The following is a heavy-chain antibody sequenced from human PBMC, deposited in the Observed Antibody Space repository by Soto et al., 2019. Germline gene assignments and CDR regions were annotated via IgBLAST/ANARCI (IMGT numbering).Heavy chain of an antibody. CDR3: AKDLGWELLGYDAFDI. CDR1: GFTFSSYA. D-gene: IGHD1-26*01. Sequence: EVQLLESGGGLVQPGGSLRLSCAASGFTFSSYAMSWVRQAPGKGLEWVSAISGSGGSTYYADSVKGRFTISRDNSKNTLYLQMNSLRAEDTAVYYCAKDLGWELLGYDAFDIWGQGTMVTVSS. J-gene: IGHJ3*02. CDR2: ISGSGGST. V-gene: IGHV3-23*01.